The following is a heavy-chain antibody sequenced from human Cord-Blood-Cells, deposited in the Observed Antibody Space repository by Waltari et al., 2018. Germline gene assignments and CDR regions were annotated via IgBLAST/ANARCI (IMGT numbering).Heavy chain of an antibody. D-gene: IGHD1-7*01. J-gene: IGHJ3*02. Sequence: QVQLVQSGAEVKKPGSSVKVSCKASGGTFSRYAISWVRQAPGQGLEWMGGIIPIFGTANYEQKFQGRVTITADKATSTAYMELSSLRSEDTAVYYCARGITGTTPDAFDIWGQGTMVTVSS. CDR3: ARGITGTTPDAFDI. V-gene: IGHV1-69*06. CDR2: IIPIFGTA. CDR1: GGTFSRYA.